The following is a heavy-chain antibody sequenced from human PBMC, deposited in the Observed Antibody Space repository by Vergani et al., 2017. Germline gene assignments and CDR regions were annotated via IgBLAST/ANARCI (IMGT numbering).Heavy chain of an antibody. Sequence: EVQLVQSGAEVKKPGESLKISCKGSGYSFTSYWIGWVRQMPGKGLEWMGRIDPSDSYTNYSPSFQGHVTISADKSISTAYLQWSSLKASDTAMYYCARHAIVATIIGYYYYYMDVWGKGTTVTVSS. D-gene: IGHD5-12*01. CDR2: IDPSDSYT. CDR1: GYSFTSYW. V-gene: IGHV5-10-1*01. CDR3: ARHAIVATIIGYYYYYMDV. J-gene: IGHJ6*03.